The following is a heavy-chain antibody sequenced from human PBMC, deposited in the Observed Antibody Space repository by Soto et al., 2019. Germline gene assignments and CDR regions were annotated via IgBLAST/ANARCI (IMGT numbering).Heavy chain of an antibody. CDR3: AREGGSSSWYPAWFDP. CDR1: GFTFSSYA. J-gene: IGHJ5*02. CDR2: ISYDGSNK. Sequence: GGSLRLSCAASGFTFSSYAMHWVRQAPGKGLEWVAVISYDGSNKYYADSVKGRFTISRDNSKNTLYLQMNSLRAEDTAVYYCAREGGSSSWYPAWFDPWGQGTLVTVSS. V-gene: IGHV3-30-3*01. D-gene: IGHD6-13*01.